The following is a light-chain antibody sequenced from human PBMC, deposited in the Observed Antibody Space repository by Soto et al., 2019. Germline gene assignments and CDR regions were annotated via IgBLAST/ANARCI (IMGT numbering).Light chain of an antibody. J-gene: IGLJ2*01. V-gene: IGLV3-25*03. CDR1: ALPKQY. CDR2: KDS. CDR3: QSADSSGTYVV. Sequence: SYELTQPPSVSVSPGQTATITCSGDALPKQYAYWYQQKPGQAPVLVIYKDSERPSGIPERFSGSSSGTTVTLTISGVQADDEADYYCQSADSSGTYVVFGGGTKVTVL.